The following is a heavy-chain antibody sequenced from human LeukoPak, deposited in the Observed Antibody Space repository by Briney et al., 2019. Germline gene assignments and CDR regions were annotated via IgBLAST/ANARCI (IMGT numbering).Heavy chain of an antibody. CDR3: ARDIVAAAGTWWFDY. J-gene: IGHJ4*02. D-gene: IGHD6-13*01. Sequence: ASVKVSCKASGYTFTSYGISWVRQAPGQGLEWMGWISAYNGNTNYAQKLQGRVTMTTDTSTSTAYMELRSLRSDDTAVYYCARDIVAAAGTWWFDYWGQGTLVTVSS. CDR2: ISAYNGNT. CDR1: GYTFTSYG. V-gene: IGHV1-18*01.